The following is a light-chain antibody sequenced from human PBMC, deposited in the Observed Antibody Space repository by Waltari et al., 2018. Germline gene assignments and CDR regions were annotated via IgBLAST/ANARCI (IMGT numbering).Light chain of an antibody. CDR2: DVI. CDR1: SSYVGGYDY. Sequence: QSALTQPASVSGSPGQSITISCTGTSSYVGGYDYVSWYQQHPGNSPKLIIYDVINRPSGVSIRFSGSKSGNTASLTISGLQAEDEADYYCGSYTSSAWVFGGGTRLTVL. V-gene: IGLV2-14*03. J-gene: IGLJ3*02. CDR3: GSYTSSAWV.